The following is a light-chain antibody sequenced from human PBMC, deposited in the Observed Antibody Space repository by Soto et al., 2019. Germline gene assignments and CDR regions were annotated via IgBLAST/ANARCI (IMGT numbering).Light chain of an antibody. CDR1: SSDVGGYNY. CDR3: SSYTSSSTYVG. Sequence: QSALTQPASVSGSPGQSITISCTGTSSDVGGYNYVSWYQHHPGKAPKLMIYDVSNRPSGVSNRFSGSKSGNTASLTISGLQAEDEADYYCSSYTSSSTYVGFGGGTKLTVL. CDR2: DVS. J-gene: IGLJ2*01. V-gene: IGLV2-14*03.